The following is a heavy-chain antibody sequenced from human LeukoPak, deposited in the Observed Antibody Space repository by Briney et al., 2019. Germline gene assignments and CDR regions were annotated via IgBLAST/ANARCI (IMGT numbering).Heavy chain of an antibody. CDR2: IKQDGSEK. J-gene: IGHJ4*02. CDR3: ARQSGTMVTTRFDY. CDR1: GFTFSSFW. D-gene: IGHD4-17*01. V-gene: IGHV3-7*01. Sequence: GGSLRLSCADSGFTFSSFWMTWVRQVPGRGLEWVANIKQDGSEKYYVDSVKGRFTISRDNSKNTLYLQMNSLRAEDTAIYYCARQSGTMVTTRFDYWGQGTLVTVSS.